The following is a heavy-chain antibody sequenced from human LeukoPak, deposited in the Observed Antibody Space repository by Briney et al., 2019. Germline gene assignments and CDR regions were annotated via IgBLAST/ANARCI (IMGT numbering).Heavy chain of an antibody. CDR3: AKDTSMIVVVIGDDAFDI. J-gene: IGHJ3*02. CDR1: GFTFSNYD. CDR2: ISYDGSNK. D-gene: IGHD3-22*01. V-gene: IGHV3-30*18. Sequence: GGSLRLSCAASGFTFSNYDMHWVRQAPGKGLEWVAVISYDGSNKYYADSVKGRFTISRDNSKNTLYLQMNSLRAEDTAVYYCAKDTSMIVVVIGDDAFDIWGQGTMVTVSS.